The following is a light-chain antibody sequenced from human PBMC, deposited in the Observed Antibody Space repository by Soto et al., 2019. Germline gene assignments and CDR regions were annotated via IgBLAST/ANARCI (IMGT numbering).Light chain of an antibody. CDR3: AAWDDSLYGRV. V-gene: IGLV1-44*01. CDR1: RSNIGSNP. J-gene: IGLJ1*01. Sequence: QSVLTQPPSASGTPGQRVTISCSGSRSNIGSNPVNWYQQLPGTAPKLLIDSNNQRPSGVPDRFSCSRSGTSASLAISGLQSEDEADYYCAAWDDSLYGRVFGTGTKLTVL. CDR2: SNN.